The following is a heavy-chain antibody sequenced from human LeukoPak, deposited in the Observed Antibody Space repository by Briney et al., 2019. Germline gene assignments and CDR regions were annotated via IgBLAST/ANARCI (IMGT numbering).Heavy chain of an antibody. CDR1: GGTFSIYA. V-gene: IGHV1-69*13. CDR2: IIPIFGTA. D-gene: IGHD2-2*01. CDR3: ARGRYIVVVPGSIGGPFDY. J-gene: IGHJ4*02. Sequence: SVKVSCKTSGGTFSIYAISWVRQAPGQGLEWMGGIIPIFGTANYAQKFQGRVTITADESTSTAYMELSSLRSEDTAVYYCARGRYIVVVPGSIGGPFDYWGQGTLVTVSS.